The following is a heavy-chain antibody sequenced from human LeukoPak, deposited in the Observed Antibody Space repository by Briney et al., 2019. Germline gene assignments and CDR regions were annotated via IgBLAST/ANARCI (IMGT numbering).Heavy chain of an antibody. CDR1: GFTFSNYW. J-gene: IGHJ4*02. V-gene: IGHV3-74*01. CDR2: ISSDGSST. CDR3: ASRWHFDF. D-gene: IGHD2-15*01. Sequence: GGSLRLSCVASGFTFSNYWMHWARQTPGKGLVWVSRISSDGSSTNYADSVKGRFTISRDNAKNTLYLQMNNLRAEDTAVYYCASRWHFDFWGQGSLVTVSS.